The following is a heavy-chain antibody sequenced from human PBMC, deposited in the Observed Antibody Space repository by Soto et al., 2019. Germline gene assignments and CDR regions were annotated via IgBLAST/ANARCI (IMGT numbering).Heavy chain of an antibody. CDR1: GFTFSSYG. CDR2: IWFDGNKE. V-gene: IGHV3-33*01. J-gene: IGHJ4*02. Sequence: QVQLVESGGGAVQPGRSLRLSCVASGFTFSSYGMHWVRQAPGKGLEWVSVIWFDGNKEYYADPVKGRFSISRDNSKNTLYLQMNSLRAEDTAFYYCARGMWQQAPDYFDYWGQGTLVTVSS. D-gene: IGHD6-13*01. CDR3: ARGMWQQAPDYFDY.